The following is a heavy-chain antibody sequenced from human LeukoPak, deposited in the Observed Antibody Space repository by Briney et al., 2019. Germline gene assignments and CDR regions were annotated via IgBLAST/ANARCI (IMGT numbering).Heavy chain of an antibody. CDR3: AREPLSSGYYSDAFDI. V-gene: IGHV1-46*01. CDR1: GYTFTSYY. CDR2: INPSGGST. J-gene: IGHJ3*02. D-gene: IGHD3-22*01. Sequence: ASVKVSCKASGYTFTSYYMHWVRQAPGQGLEWMGIINPSGGSTSYAQKFQGRVTMTRDMSTSTVYMELSSLRSEDTAVYYCAREPLSSGYYSDAFDIWGQGTMVTVSS.